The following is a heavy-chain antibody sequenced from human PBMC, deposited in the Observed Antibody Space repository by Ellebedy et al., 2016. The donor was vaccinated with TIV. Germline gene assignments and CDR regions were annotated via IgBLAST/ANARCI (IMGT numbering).Heavy chain of an antibody. CDR3: ARVVSAPRYGQSDY. V-gene: IGHV3-53*01. CDR1: GLDVSSNY. D-gene: IGHD3-10*01. Sequence: GESLKISCVVSGLDVSSNYMAWVRRAPGKGLEWVSVLYVDDTIYYADSVRGRFTISRDNSQNTLYLQMNSLRAEDTAVYYCARVVSAPRYGQSDYWGQGTLVTVSS. J-gene: IGHJ4*02. CDR2: LYVDDTI.